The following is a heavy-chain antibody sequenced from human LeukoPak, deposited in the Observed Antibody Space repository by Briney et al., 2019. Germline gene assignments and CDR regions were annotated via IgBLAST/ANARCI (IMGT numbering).Heavy chain of an antibody. CDR3: ARAGYCSGGSCYSWFDP. V-gene: IGHV4-38-2*01. CDR2: IYHSGST. Sequence: SETLSLTCAVSGYSISSGYYWGWIRPPPGKGLEWIGSIYHSGSTYYNPSLKSRVTISVDTSKNQFSLKLSSVTAADTAVYYCARAGYCSGGSCYSWFDPWGQGTLVTVSS. D-gene: IGHD2-15*01. J-gene: IGHJ5*02. CDR1: GYSISSGYY.